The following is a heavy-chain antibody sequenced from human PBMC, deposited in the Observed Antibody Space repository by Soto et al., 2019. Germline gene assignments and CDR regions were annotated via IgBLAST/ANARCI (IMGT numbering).Heavy chain of an antibody. J-gene: IGHJ3*02. CDR1: GFTCSNDW. CDR3: ARDVSPGNSNSYFEAFDI. Sequence: EVQLVESGGGWVQPGGSLRLSCAASGFTCSNDWMTWVRQAPGKGLEWVANITKDGSKKSYLDSGWGRITISRDNAKNSLYLELNSPRAEATALYSCARDVSPGNSNSYFEAFDIWGQGTMVTVSS. V-gene: IGHV3-7*05. CDR2: ITKDGSKK. D-gene: IGHD3-10*01.